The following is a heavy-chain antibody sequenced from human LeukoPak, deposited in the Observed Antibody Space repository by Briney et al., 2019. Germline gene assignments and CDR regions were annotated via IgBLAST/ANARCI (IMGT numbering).Heavy chain of an antibody. CDR1: AFTFSTYG. V-gene: IGHV3-30*02. D-gene: IGHD2-2*01. CDR2: VRYDGSNK. J-gene: IGHJ4*02. CDR3: AKGHCSSTSCYGTGFDY. Sequence: GGSLRLSCTASAFTFSTYGMHWVRQAPGKGLEWVAFVRYDGSNKYYADSVKGRFTISRDNSKNTLYLQMNSLRAEDTAVYYCAKGHCSSTSCYGTGFDYWGQGTLVTVSS.